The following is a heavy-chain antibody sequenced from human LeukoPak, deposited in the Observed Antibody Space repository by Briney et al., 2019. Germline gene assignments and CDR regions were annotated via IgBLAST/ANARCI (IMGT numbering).Heavy chain of an antibody. CDR1: GSTFSSYE. D-gene: IGHD1-1*01. CDR3: ARDQYGTRLD. J-gene: IGHJ4*02. Sequence: GGSLRLSCAGSGSTFSSYEMNWVRQAPGKGLEWVSHISSSGETESYADFVKGRFTISRDNAKNSLSLQMNSLRAEDTAVYYCARDQYGTRLDWGPGTLVTVSS. V-gene: IGHV3-48*03. CDR2: ISSSGETE.